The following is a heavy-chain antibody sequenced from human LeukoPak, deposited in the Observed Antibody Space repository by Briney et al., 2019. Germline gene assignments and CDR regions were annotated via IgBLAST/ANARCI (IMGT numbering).Heavy chain of an antibody. CDR2: IYYSGST. J-gene: IGHJ5*02. Sequence: SETLSLTRTVSGGSISSYYWSWIRQPPGKGLEWIGYIYYSGSTNYNPSLKSRVTISVDTSKNQFSLKLSSVTAADTAVYYCARGYCSSTSCYPDPWGQGTLVTVSS. CDR1: GGSISSYY. CDR3: ARGYCSSTSCYPDP. V-gene: IGHV4-59*01. D-gene: IGHD2-2*01.